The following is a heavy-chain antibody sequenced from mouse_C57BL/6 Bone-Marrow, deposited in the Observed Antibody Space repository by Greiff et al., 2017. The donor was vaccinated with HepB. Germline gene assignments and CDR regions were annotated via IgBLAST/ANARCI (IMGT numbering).Heavy chain of an antibody. CDR2: ISDGGSYT. J-gene: IGHJ4*01. Sequence: EVKLVESGGGLVKPGGSLKLSCAASGFTFSSSAMSWVRQTPEKRLAWVATISDGGSYTYYPDNVKGRFTISRDNAKNNLYLQMSHLKSEDTAMYYCARDIWLLRGDAMDYWGQGTSVTVSS. CDR1: GFTFSSSA. CDR3: ARDIWLLRGDAMDY. D-gene: IGHD2-3*01. V-gene: IGHV5-4*01.